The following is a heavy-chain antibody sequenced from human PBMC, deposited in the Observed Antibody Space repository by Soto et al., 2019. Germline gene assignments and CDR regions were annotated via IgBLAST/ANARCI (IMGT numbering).Heavy chain of an antibody. CDR1: GFTFSSYW. CDR3: ARDSGWLVVFFDAFDI. V-gene: IGHV3-7*01. D-gene: IGHD6-19*01. J-gene: IGHJ3*02. CDR2: IKQDGSEK. Sequence: EVQLVESGGGLVQPGGSLRLSCAASGFTFSSYWMSWVRQAPGKGLEWVANIKQDGSEKYYVDSVKGRFTISRDNAKNSLYLQMNSLRAEDTAVYYCARDSGWLVVFFDAFDIWGQGTMVTVSS.